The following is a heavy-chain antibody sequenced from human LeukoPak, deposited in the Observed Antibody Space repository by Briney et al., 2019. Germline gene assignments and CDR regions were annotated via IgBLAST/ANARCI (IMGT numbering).Heavy chain of an antibody. J-gene: IGHJ4*02. D-gene: IGHD6-13*01. Sequence: GSLRLPCAASGFPFSSYSMTWVRQAPGKGLEWVANIKPDGTTKFYVDSVKGRFTISRDNALNSLYLQMNSPRAEDTAIYYCARSIPYGTTWYGRSDYWGQGTLVTVSS. CDR1: GFPFSSYS. CDR3: ARSIPYGTTWYGRSDY. V-gene: IGHV3-7*03. CDR2: IKPDGTTK.